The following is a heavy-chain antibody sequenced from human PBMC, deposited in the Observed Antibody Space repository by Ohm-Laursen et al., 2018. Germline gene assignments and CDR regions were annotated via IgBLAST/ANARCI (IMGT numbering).Heavy chain of an antibody. D-gene: IGHD3-3*01. Sequence: SSVKVSCKSSGGTFSSYAISWVRQAPGQGLEWMGGIIPIFGTANYAQKFQGRVTITADKSTSTAYMELSSLRSEDTAVYYCARDTIFGVVTYYYYGMDVWGQGTTVTVSS. J-gene: IGHJ6*02. V-gene: IGHV1-69*06. CDR3: ARDTIFGVVTYYYYGMDV. CDR2: IIPIFGTA. CDR1: GGTFSSYA.